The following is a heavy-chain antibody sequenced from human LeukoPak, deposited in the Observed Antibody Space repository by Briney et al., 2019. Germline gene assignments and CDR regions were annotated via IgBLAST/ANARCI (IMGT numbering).Heavy chain of an antibody. V-gene: IGHV3-21*03. J-gene: IGHJ4*02. CDR2: ISSSSSYI. CDR1: GFTFSSYS. D-gene: IGHD3-22*01. Sequence: GGSLRLSCAASGFTFSSYSMNWVRQAPGKGLEWVSSISSSSSYIYSADSVKGRFTISRDNAKNSLYLQMNSLKTEDTAVYYCTTDLRFYDGRGYINYYFDYWGQGTLVTVSS. CDR3: TTDLRFYDGRGYINYYFDY.